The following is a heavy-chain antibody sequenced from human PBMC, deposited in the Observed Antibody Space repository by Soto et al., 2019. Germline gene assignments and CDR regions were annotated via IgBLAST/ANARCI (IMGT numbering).Heavy chain of an antibody. Sequence: QVQLVQSGAEEKKPGASVKVSCKASGYTFTSYAMHWVRQAPGQRLEWMGWINAGNGNTKYSQKFQGRVTITRDTSASTAYMELSRLRSEDTAVYYCASTIVQASNDYYYGMDVWGQGTTVTVSS. J-gene: IGHJ6*02. V-gene: IGHV1-3*05. CDR3: ASTIVQASNDYYYGMDV. CDR1: GYTFTSYA. D-gene: IGHD3-9*01. CDR2: INAGNGNT.